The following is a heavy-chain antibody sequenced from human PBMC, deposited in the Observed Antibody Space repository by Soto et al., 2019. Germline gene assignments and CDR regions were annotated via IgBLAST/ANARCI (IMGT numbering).Heavy chain of an antibody. V-gene: IGHV3-7*01. CDR1: GFTFSRSW. CDR3: GRDMDV. CDR2: IKEDGSEK. J-gene: IGHJ6*02. Sequence: EVQLVESGGGLVQPGGSLRLSCAASGFTFSRSWVNWVRQAPGKGLEWVANIKEDGSEKYYVDSVKGRFTISRDNAKNSLYLQMNSLRAGDTAVYYCGRDMDVWGQGTTVTVSS.